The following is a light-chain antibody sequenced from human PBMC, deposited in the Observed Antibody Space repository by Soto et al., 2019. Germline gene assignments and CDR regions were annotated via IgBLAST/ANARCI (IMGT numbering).Light chain of an antibody. CDR3: QRSYRTPFT. V-gene: IGKV1-39*01. CDR2: AAS. J-gene: IGKJ3*01. Sequence: DFQMTQSPSSLSASVGDRVTITCRASQSISNYLNWYQQKPGKAPKLLIYAASSLESGVPSRFSGSGSGTDITRTISSLQPEDFATYYCQRSYRTPFTVGAGTKVDIK. CDR1: QSISNY.